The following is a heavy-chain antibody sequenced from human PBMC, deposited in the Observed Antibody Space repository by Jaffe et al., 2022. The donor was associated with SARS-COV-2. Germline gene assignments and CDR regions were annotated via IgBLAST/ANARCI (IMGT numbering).Heavy chain of an antibody. CDR2: ISYDGSNK. Sequence: QVQLVESGGGVVQPGRSLRLSCAASGFTFSSYAMHWVRQAPGKGLEWVAVISYDGSNKYYADSVKGRFTISRDNSKNTLYLQMNSLRAEDTAVYYCAREPNYDYVWGLYYFDYWGQGTLVTVSS. CDR3: AREPNYDYVWGLYYFDY. V-gene: IGHV3-30-3*01. CDR1: GFTFSSYA. D-gene: IGHD3-16*01. J-gene: IGHJ4*02.